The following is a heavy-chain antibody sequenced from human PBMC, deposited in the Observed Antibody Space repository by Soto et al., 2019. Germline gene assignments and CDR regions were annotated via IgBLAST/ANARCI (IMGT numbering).Heavy chain of an antibody. D-gene: IGHD3-3*01. Sequence: SGGSLRLSCAASGFTFSSYGMHWVRQAPGKGLEWVAVISYDGSNKYYADSVKGRFTISRDNSKNTLYLQMNSLRAEDTAVYYCARGYDFWSGYYYPYGMDVWGQGTTVTVSS. V-gene: IGHV3-30*03. J-gene: IGHJ6*02. CDR1: GFTFSSYG. CDR3: ARGYDFWSGYYYPYGMDV. CDR2: ISYDGSNK.